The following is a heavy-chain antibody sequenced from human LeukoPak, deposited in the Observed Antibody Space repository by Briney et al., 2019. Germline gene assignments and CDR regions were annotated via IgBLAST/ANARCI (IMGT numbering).Heavy chain of an antibody. V-gene: IGHV4-34*01. CDR2: INHSGST. J-gene: IGHJ4*02. Sequence: KPSETLSLTCAVYGGSFSGYYWSWIRQPPGKGLEWIGEINHSGSTNYNPSLKSRVTISVDTSKNQFSLKLSSVTVADTAVYYCARTRYSSGRDYWGQGTLVTVSS. D-gene: IGHD6-19*01. CDR1: GGSFSGYY. CDR3: ARTRYSSGRDY.